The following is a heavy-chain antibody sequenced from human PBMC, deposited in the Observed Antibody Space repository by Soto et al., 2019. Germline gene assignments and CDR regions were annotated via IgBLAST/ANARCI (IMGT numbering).Heavy chain of an antibody. D-gene: IGHD3-3*01. J-gene: IGHJ4*02. CDR3: ARGPPFGR. CDR1: GGSISSGGYS. Sequence: QLQLQESGSGLVKPSQTLSLTCAVSGGSISSGGYSWSWIRQPPGKGLEWIGYIYHSVSTYFNPSLKSRVTTSVDSSKKQSSLKLSSVTAADTAVYYCARGPPFGRRGQGTLVTVSS. CDR2: IYHSVST. V-gene: IGHV4-30-2*01.